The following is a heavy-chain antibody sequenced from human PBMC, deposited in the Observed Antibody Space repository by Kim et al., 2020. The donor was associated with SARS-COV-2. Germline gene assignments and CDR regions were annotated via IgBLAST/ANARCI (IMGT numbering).Heavy chain of an antibody. CDR2: IIPIFGTA. J-gene: IGHJ6*02. CDR1: GGTFSSYA. CDR3: ASCSSTSCYPRRGYYYYGMDV. Sequence: SVKVSCKASGGTFSSYAISWVRQAPGQGLEWMGGIIPIFGTANYAQKFQGRVTITADESTSTAYMELSSLRSEDTAVYYCASCSSTSCYPRRGYYYYGMDVWGQGTTVTVSS. V-gene: IGHV1-69*13. D-gene: IGHD2-2*01.